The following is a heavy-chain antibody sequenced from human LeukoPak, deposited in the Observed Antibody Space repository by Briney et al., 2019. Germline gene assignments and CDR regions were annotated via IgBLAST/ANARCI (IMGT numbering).Heavy chain of an antibody. J-gene: IGHJ4*02. CDR2: ISYDGINQ. Sequence: GGSLRLSCEASGSTFSSYGMHWGRQAADKGLEWVAVISYDGINQYYADSVKGRFTISRDNSKNTLYLQMNSLRAEDTAVYYCAKDPSRNYYDSSAYLDYWGQGILVTVSS. CDR1: GSTFSSYG. V-gene: IGHV3-30*18. CDR3: AKDPSRNYYDSSAYLDY. D-gene: IGHD3-22*01.